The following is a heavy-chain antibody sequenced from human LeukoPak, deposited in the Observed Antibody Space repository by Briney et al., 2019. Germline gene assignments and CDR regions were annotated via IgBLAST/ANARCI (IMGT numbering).Heavy chain of an antibody. CDR3: AREGDFGAFDI. CDR1: GGSISSSSYY. J-gene: IGHJ3*02. CDR2: IYYSGST. D-gene: IGHD2/OR15-2a*01. V-gene: IGHV4-39*07. Sequence: PSETLSLTCTVSGGSISSSSYYWGWIRQPPGKGLEWIGSIYYSGSTYYNPSLKSRVTISVDTSKNQFSLKLSSVTAADTAVYYCAREGDFGAFDIWGQGTMVTVSS.